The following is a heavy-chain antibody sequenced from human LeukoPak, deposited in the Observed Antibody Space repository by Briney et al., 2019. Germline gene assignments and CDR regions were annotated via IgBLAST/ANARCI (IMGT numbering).Heavy chain of an antibody. CDR2: INHSGST. J-gene: IGHJ4*02. V-gene: IGHV4-34*01. CDR3: ASDLTIFGAPRYFDY. CDR1: GGSFSGYY. Sequence: SETLSLTCAVYGGSFSGYYWSWIRQPPGKGLEWIGEINHSGSTNYNPSLKSRVTISVDTSKIQFSLKLSSVTAADTAVYYCASDLTIFGAPRYFDYWGQGTLVTVSS. D-gene: IGHD3-3*01.